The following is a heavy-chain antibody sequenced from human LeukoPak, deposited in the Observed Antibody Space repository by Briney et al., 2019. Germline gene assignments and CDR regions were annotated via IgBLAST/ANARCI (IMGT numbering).Heavy chain of an antibody. CDR1: GFTFSSYS. CDR2: ISSSSSYI. V-gene: IGHV3-21*01. J-gene: IGHJ4*02. D-gene: IGHD2/OR15-2a*01. Sequence: GGSLRLSCAASGFTFSSYSMNWVRQAPGKGLEWVSSISSSSSYIYYADSVKGRFTISRDNAKNSLYLQMNSLRAEDTAVYYCARDKSPRPFHDYWGQGTLVTVSS. CDR3: ARDKSPRPFHDY.